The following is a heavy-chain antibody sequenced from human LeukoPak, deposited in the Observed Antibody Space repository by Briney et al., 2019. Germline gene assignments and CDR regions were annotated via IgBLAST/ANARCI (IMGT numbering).Heavy chain of an antibody. CDR2: IYTSGST. CDR3: ARDPGGWEMATTFDY. D-gene: IGHD5-24*01. V-gene: IGHV4-4*07. J-gene: IGHJ4*02. Sequence: SETLSLTCTVSGGSISSYYWSWIRQPAGKGLEWIGRIYTSGSTNYNPSLKSRVTMSVDTSKNQFSLKLSSVTAADTAVCYCARDPGGWEMATTFDYWGQGTLVTVSS. CDR1: GGSISSYY.